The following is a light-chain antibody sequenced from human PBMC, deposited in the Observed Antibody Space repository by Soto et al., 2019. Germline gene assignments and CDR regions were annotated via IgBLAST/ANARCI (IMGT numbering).Light chain of an antibody. CDR1: RSVRSN. J-gene: IGKJ1*01. CDR2: GAS. V-gene: IGKV3-20*01. CDR3: QQYGSSRWA. Sequence: EIVMTQSPATLSVSPGERVTLSCKASRSVRSNLAWYQQKPGQAPRLLIFGASSRATGIPDRFSGSGSGAEFTLTISRLEPEDFEVYYCQQYGSSRWAFGQGTKVDIK.